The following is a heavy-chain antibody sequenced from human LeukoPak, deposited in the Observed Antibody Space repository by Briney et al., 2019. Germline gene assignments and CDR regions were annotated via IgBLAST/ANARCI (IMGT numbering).Heavy chain of an antibody. D-gene: IGHD6-19*01. Sequence: GRSLRLSCAASGFTFSTYGIHWARQAPGKGLEWVAVIWYDGSNKYYGDSVKGRFTISRDNSKNTLYLQMNSLRAEDTAVYYCARAKDNSGRDGFDIWGQGTMVTVSS. CDR2: IWYDGSNK. J-gene: IGHJ3*02. V-gene: IGHV3-33*01. CDR3: ARAKDNSGRDGFDI. CDR1: GFTFSTYG.